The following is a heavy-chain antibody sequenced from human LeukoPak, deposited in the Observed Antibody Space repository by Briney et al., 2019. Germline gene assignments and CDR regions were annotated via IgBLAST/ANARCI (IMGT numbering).Heavy chain of an antibody. CDR2: IYYSGST. CDR3: ARDSIEVDGSGSYYTIDS. D-gene: IGHD3-10*01. V-gene: IGHV4-39*07. Sequence: PSETLSLTCTVSGGSISSSSYYWGWIRQTPGKGLEWIGSIYYSGSTYYNPSLKSRVTISVNTSKNQFSLSLTSVTAADTAVYYCARDSIEVDGSGSYYTIDSWGQGTRVTVSS. CDR1: GGSISSSSYY. J-gene: IGHJ4*02.